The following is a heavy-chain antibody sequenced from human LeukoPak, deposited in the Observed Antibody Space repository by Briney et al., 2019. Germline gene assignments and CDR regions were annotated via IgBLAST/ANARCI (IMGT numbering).Heavy chain of an antibody. CDR3: ARGLLDGYTHPAAFDI. CDR2: IYYSGST. Sequence: PSETLSLTCTVSGGSISSYYWSWIRQPQGKGLEWIGYIYYSGSTNYNPSLKSRVTISVDTSKNQFSLKLSSVTAADTAVYYCARGLLDGYTHPAAFDIWGQGTMVTVSS. V-gene: IGHV4-59*01. J-gene: IGHJ3*02. CDR1: GGSISSYY. D-gene: IGHD5-24*01.